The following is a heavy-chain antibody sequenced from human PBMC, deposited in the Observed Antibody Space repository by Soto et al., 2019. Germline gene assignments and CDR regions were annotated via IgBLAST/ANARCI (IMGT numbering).Heavy chain of an antibody. CDR1: GGSVSSGEYY. V-gene: IGHV4-30-4*01. D-gene: IGHD3-3*01. J-gene: IGHJ6*02. Sequence: SETLSLTCTVSGGSVSSGEYYWTWIRQPPGKGLEWIGYISYSGSTHYSPSLKSRVSITVDTSKNQFSLNLASVSAEDTAVYYCARTSLTIFGPSNDYYGMGVWGQGTTVTVSS. CDR3: ARTSLTIFGPSNDYYGMGV. CDR2: ISYSGST.